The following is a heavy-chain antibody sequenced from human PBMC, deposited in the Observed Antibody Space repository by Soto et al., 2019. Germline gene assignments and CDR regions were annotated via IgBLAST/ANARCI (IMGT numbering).Heavy chain of an antibody. CDR3: AKVLYPAEPFSHFDY. CDR1: GFTFSSYG. Sequence: QVQLVESGGGVVQPGRSLRLSCAASGFTFSSYGMHWVRQAPGKGLEWVAVISYDGSNKYYADSVKGRFTISRDNSKNTLYLQMNSLRAEDTAVYYCAKVLYPAEPFSHFDYWGQGTLVTVSS. CDR2: ISYDGSNK. D-gene: IGHD2-2*01. J-gene: IGHJ4*02. V-gene: IGHV3-30*18.